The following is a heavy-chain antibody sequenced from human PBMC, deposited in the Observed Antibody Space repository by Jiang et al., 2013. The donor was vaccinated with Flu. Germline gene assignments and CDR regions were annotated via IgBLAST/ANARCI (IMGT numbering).Heavy chain of an antibody. CDR2: TYYRSKWYN. CDR1: GDSVSSNSAA. D-gene: IGHD4-23*01. J-gene: IGHJ4*02. CDR3: ALGTVVTQYYFDY. Sequence: QTLSLTCAISGDSVSSNSAAWSWIRQSPSRGLEWLGRTYYRSKWYNDYAVSVKSRITINPDTSKNQFSLQLNSVTPEDTAVYYCALGTVVTQYYFDYWGQGTLVTVSS. V-gene: IGHV6-1*01.